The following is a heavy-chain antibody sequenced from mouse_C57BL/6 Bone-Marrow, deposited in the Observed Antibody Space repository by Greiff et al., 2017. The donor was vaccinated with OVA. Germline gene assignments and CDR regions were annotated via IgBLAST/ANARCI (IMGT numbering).Heavy chain of an antibody. CDR3: ARGNYGPWFAY. V-gene: IGHV5-4*03. CDR2: ISDGGSYT. Sequence: DVKLVESGGGLVKPGGSLKLSCAASGFTFSSYAMSWVRQTPEKRLEWVATISDGGSYTYYPDNVKGRFTISRDNAKNNLYLQMSQLKSEDTAMYYCARGNYGPWFAYWGQGTLVTVSA. D-gene: IGHD1-1*01. CDR1: GFTFSSYA. J-gene: IGHJ3*01.